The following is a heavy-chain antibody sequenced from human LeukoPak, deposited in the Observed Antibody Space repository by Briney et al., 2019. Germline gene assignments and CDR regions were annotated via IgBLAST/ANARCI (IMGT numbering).Heavy chain of an antibody. CDR2: INPNSGGT. CDR3: ASYSGSYYKDAFDI. Sequence: GASVKVSCKASGYTFTGYYMHWVRQAPGQGLEWMGWINPNSGGTNYAQKFQGRVTMTRDTSISTAYMELSRLRSDDTAVYYCASYSGSYYKDAFDIWGQGTMVTVSS. V-gene: IGHV1-2*02. J-gene: IGHJ3*02. D-gene: IGHD1-26*01. CDR1: GYTFTGYY.